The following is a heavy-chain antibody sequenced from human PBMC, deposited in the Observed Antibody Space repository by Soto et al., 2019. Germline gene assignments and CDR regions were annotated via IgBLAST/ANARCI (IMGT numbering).Heavy chain of an antibody. CDR3: ARDQSSGWYNYFDY. CDR1: GGTFSSYT. D-gene: IGHD6-19*01. J-gene: IGHJ4*02. V-gene: IGHV1-69*04. CDR2: IIPILGIA. Sequence: GASVKVSCKASGGTFSSYTISWVRQAPGQGLEWMGRIIPILGIANYAQKFQGRVTITADKSTSTAYMELSSLRSEDTAVYYCARDQSSGWYNYFDYWGQGTLVTVSS.